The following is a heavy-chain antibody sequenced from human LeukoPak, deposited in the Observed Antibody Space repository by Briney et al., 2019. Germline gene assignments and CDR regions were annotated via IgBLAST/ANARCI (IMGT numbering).Heavy chain of an antibody. CDR3: AKDRDVWGSLLDY. Sequence: GGSLRLSCAASGFTFSSYGMSWVRQAPGKGLEWVSAFSGSGGSTYYADSVKGRFTISRDNSKNTLYLQMHSLRAEDTAVYYCAKDRDVWGSLLDYWGQGTLVTVS. CDR2: FSGSGGST. V-gene: IGHV3-23*01. J-gene: IGHJ4*02. D-gene: IGHD3-16*01. CDR1: GFTFSSYG.